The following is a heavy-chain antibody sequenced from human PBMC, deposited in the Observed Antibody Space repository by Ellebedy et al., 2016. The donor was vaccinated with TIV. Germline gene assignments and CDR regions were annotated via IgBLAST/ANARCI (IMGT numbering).Heavy chain of an antibody. CDR3: ARVPRKAIFGVVITYAFDI. J-gene: IGHJ3*02. V-gene: IGHV4-30-4*01. Sequence: SETLSLXCTVSGGSISSGDYHWSWIRQPPGKGLEWIGYIYYSGSTYYNPSLKSRVTISVDTSKNQFSLKLSSVTAADTAVYYCARVPRKAIFGVVITYAFDIWGQGTMVTVSS. CDR2: IYYSGST. D-gene: IGHD3-3*01. CDR1: GGSISSGDYH.